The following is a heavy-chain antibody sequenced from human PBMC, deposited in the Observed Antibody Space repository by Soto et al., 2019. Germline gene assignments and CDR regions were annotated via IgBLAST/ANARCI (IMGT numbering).Heavy chain of an antibody. J-gene: IGHJ4*02. Sequence: QVQLQESGPGLVKPSGTLSLTCAVSGGSISTSNWWSWVRQPPGNVLDRIGEFDHHGSTNYNPSLKSRVTISVDKSKNQFSLKLSSLAAADTAVYYCATLAVAGHCDYWGEGTLVTVSS. V-gene: IGHV4-4*02. CDR2: FDHHGST. CDR1: GGSISTSNW. D-gene: IGHD6-19*01. CDR3: ATLAVAGHCDY.